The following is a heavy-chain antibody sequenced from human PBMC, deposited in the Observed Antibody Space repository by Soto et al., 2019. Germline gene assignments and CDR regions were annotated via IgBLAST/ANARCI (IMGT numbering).Heavy chain of an antibody. Sequence: EVQLLESGGGLVQPGGSLRLSCAASGFNFNDYELAWVRQAPGRGLEWVAYIGSSPTGGRISYADFVRGRFGISRDDAYRIVYLEMHSLTAEDTALYFCAGDVMYTGSFQHWGQGTLVTVSS. V-gene: IGHV3-48*03. D-gene: IGHD1-26*01. CDR1: GFNFNDYE. CDR3: AGDVMYTGSFQH. J-gene: IGHJ1*01. CDR2: IGSSPTGGRI.